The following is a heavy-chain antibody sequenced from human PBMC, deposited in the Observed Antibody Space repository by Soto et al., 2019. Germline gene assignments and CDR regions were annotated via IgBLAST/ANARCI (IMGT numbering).Heavy chain of an antibody. CDR1: GFSLSTYW. J-gene: IGHJ4*02. V-gene: IGHV3-7*01. CDR3: ARAIGIGEAL. CDR2: INEDGSER. Sequence: PGGSLILSYAASGFSLSTYWMHWVRQAPGKGLEWVANINEDGSERYYVGSVKGRFTISRDNAKFSLFLQMDSLRAEDSGVYYCARAIGIGEALWGQGTLVTVSS.